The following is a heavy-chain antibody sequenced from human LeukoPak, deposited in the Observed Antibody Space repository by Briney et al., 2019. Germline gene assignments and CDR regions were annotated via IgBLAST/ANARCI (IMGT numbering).Heavy chain of an antibody. J-gene: IGHJ4*02. D-gene: IGHD6-19*01. CDR2: IIPILGIA. CDR1: GGTFSSYA. V-gene: IGHV1-69*04. CDR3: ARLTVAGYFDY. Sequence: SVKVSCKASGGTFSSYAISWVRQAPGQGLEWMGRIIPILGIANYAQKFQGRVTITADKSTSTAYVELSSLRSEDTAVYYCARLTVAGYFDYWGQGTLVTVSS.